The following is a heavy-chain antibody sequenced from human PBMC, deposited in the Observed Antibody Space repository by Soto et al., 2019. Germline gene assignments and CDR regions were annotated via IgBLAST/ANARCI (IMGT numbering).Heavy chain of an antibody. CDR3: AKDRGHDYGDY. V-gene: IGHV3-53*01. J-gene: IGHJ4*02. CDR1: GFTVSSNY. CDR2: IYSGGST. Sequence: GGSLRLSCAASGFTVSSNYMSWVRQAPGKGLEWVSVIYSGGSTYYADSVKGRFTISRDNSKNTLYLQMNSLRAEDTAVYYCAKDRGHDYGDYWGQGTLVTVSS. D-gene: IGHD6-25*01.